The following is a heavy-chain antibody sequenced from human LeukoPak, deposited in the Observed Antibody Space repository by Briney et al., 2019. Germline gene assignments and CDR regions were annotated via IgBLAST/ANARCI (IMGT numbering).Heavy chain of an antibody. J-gene: IGHJ4*02. CDR2: TYYTGSA. CDR1: GGSITSGSYH. Sequence: SETLSLTCTVSGGSITSGSYHWGWIRQPPGKGLEWIGNTYYTGSAYYRPSLQSRVSISVDTSKKEFSLKLTSVTAADTAVYCCARDRDGYAYSFDYWGQGTLVTVSS. D-gene: IGHD5-24*01. V-gene: IGHV4-39*02. CDR3: ARDRDGYAYSFDY.